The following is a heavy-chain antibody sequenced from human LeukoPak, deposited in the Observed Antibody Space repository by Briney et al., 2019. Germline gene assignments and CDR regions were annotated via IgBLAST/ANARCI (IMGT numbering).Heavy chain of an antibody. V-gene: IGHV1-8*01. CDR2: MNPNSGNT. CDR3: ARPLVPAAPGWFDP. D-gene: IGHD2-2*01. CDR1: GYTFTSYD. J-gene: IGHJ5*02. Sequence: ASVKVSCKASGYTFTSYDINRVRQATGQGLEWMGWMNPNSGNTGYAQKFQGRVTMTRNTSMSTAYMELSSLRSEDTAVYYCARPLVPAAPGWFDPWGQGTLVTVSS.